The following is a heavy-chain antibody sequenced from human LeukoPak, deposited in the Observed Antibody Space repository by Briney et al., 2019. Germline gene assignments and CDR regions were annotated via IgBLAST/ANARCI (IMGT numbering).Heavy chain of an antibody. CDR2: ISVFNGKT. D-gene: IGHD3-3*01. Sequence: ASVKISCKASGYTLTSYGICWVRQAPSQGLEWVGWISVFNGKTNYAQKLRGRVTLTPDTSTSTAYMELRSLRSDDAAVDYCARDPRDYDFWSGYNWHFDLWGGGTLLTVPS. CDR3: ARDPRDYDFWSGYNWHFDL. CDR1: GYTLTSYG. V-gene: IGHV1-18*01. J-gene: IGHJ2*01.